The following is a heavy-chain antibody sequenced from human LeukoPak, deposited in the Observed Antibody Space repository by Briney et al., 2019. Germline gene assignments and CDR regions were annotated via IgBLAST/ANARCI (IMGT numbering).Heavy chain of an antibody. CDR2: IKQDGSEK. J-gene: IGHJ6*03. V-gene: IGHV3-7*01. CDR3: ARDSGSPYYYYMDV. Sequence: GGSLRLSCAASGFTFSSYWMSWVRQAPGKGLEWVANIKQDGSEKYYVDSVKGRFTISRGNAKNSLYLQMNSLRAEDKAVYYCARDSGSPYYYYMDVWGKGTTVTVSS. CDR1: GFTFSSYW.